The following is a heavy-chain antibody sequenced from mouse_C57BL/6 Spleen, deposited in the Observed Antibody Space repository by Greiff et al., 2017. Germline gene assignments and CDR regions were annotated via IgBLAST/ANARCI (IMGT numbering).Heavy chain of an antibody. J-gene: IGHJ3*01. D-gene: IGHD2-4*01. CDR3: ARWRDYDGSWFAY. Sequence: QVQLQQPGAELVKPGASVKLSCKASGYTFTSYWMHWVKQRPGQGLEWIGTINPNSGSTNYNEKFKSKATLTVDKSSSTAYMQLSSLTSEDSADYYGARWRDYDGSWFAYWGQGTLVTVSA. V-gene: IGHV1-64*01. CDR1: GYTFTSYW. CDR2: INPNSGST.